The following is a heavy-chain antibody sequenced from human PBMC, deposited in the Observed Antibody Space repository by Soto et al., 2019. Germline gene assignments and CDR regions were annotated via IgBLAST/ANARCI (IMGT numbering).Heavy chain of an antibody. CDR3: ARAVSAPADAFDI. J-gene: IGHJ3*02. CDR1: GYTFTGYY. V-gene: IGHV1-2*04. Sequence: VKVSCKASGYTFTGYYMHWVRQAPGQGLEWMGWINPNSGGTNYAQKFQGWVTMTRDTSISTAYMELSRLRSDDTAVYYCARAVSAPADAFDIWGQGTMVTVS. CDR2: INPNSGGT.